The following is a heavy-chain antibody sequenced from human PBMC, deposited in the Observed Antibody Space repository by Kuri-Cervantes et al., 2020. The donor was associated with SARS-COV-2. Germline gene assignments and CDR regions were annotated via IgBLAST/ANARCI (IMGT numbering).Heavy chain of an antibody. D-gene: IGHD3-22*01. V-gene: IGHV3-74*01. CDR1: GFTFSSYW. CDR2: INSDGSST. Sequence: GGSLRLSCAASGFTFSSYWMHWVRQAPGKGLVWVSRINSDGSSTSYADSVKGRFTISRDNAKNTLYLQMNSLRAEDTAVYYCAKGGPYYYETGWFDPWGQGTLVTVSS. J-gene: IGHJ5*02. CDR3: AKGGPYYYETGWFDP.